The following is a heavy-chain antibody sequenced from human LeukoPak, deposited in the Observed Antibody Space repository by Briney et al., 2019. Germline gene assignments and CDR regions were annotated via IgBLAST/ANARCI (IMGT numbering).Heavy chain of an antibody. CDR2: IYYSGST. CDR3: AAGYLSSWYYFDY. J-gene: IGHJ4*02. V-gene: IGHV4-61*08. D-gene: IGHD6-13*01. CDR1: GGSISSGGYS. Sequence: SQTLSLTCAVSGGSISSGGYSWSWIRQPPGKGLEWIGYIYYSGSTNYNPSLKSRVTISVDTSKNQFSLKLSFVTAADTAVYYCAAGYLSSWYYFDYWGQGTLVTVSS.